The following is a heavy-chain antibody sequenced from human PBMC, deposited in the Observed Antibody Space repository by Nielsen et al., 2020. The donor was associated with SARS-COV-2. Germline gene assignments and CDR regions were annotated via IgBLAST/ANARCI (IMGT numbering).Heavy chain of an antibody. D-gene: IGHD3-16*02. CDR2: MYHSGYT. Sequence: ESLKISCAASGFTFSSYGMHWVRQSPGEGLEWIGEMYHSGYTFYNPSLKSRVTISVDMSRNRFSLNLSSVTAADTAVYYCARASQYYNYVWGSYRPDGFDVWGQGTMVTVSS. CDR3: ARASQYYNYVWGSYRPDGFDV. J-gene: IGHJ3*01. V-gene: IGHV4-34*01. CDR1: GFTFSSYG.